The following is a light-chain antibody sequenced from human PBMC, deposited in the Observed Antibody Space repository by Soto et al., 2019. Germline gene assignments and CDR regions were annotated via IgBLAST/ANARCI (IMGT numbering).Light chain of an antibody. CDR1: SSNIGNNA. J-gene: IGLJ1*01. CDR3: AAWDDSLSAYV. CDR2: YDN. V-gene: IGLV1-36*01. Sequence: QSVLTPPPSVSEAPRQRVTISRSGSSSNIGNNAVNWYQQLPGKAPKLLMFYDNLLPSGVPDRFSGSQSGTSASLAISGLRSEDEGDYYCAAWDDSLSAYVFGTGTKVTVL.